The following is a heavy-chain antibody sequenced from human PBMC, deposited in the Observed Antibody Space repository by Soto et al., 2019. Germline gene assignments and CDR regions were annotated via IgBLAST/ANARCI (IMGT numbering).Heavy chain of an antibody. CDR3: ARSYCSSTSCYGDYYYYYMDV. V-gene: IGHV1-69*02. CDR1: GDTFSSYT. J-gene: IGHJ6*03. D-gene: IGHD2-2*01. CDR2: IIPILGIA. Sequence: SVKVSCKASGDTFSSYTISWVRQAPGQGLEWMGRIIPILGIANYAQKFQGRVTITADKSTSTAYMELSSLRSEDTAVYYCARSYCSSTSCYGDYYYYYMDVWGKGTTVTVSS.